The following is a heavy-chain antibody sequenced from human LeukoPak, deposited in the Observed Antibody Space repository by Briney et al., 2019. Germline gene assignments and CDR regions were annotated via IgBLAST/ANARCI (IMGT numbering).Heavy chain of an antibody. CDR1: GFTFDDYG. V-gene: IGHV3-20*04. J-gene: IGHJ4*02. D-gene: IGHD3-10*01. CDR3: ARAPTTYYYGSGSYSLFDY. Sequence: GGSLRLSCAASGFTFDDYGMSWVRQAPGKGLEWVSGINWNGGSTGYADFVKGRFTISRDNAKNSLYLQMNSLRAEDTALYYCARAPTTYYYGSGSYSLFDYWGQGTLVTVSS. CDR2: INWNGGST.